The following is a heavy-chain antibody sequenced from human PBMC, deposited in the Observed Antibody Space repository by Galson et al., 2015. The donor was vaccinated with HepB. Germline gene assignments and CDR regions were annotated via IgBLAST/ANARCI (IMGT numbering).Heavy chain of an antibody. D-gene: IGHD2-15*01. CDR3: AREVLYCSGGRCYSGWFDP. V-gene: IGHV3-74*01. CDR2: INGDGTTT. J-gene: IGHJ5*02. CDR1: GFTFGSYW. Sequence: SLRLSCAASGFTFGSYWMHWVRQAPGKGLVWVSRINGDGTTTTYADSVKGRFTISRDNAKNTLYLQMNSLRAEDTAVYYCAREVLYCSGGRCYSGWFDPWGQGTLVTVSS.